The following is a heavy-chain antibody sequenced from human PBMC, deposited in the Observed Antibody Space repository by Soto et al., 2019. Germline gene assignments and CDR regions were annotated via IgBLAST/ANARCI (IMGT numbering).Heavy chain of an antibody. CDR2: INPNSGAT. V-gene: IGHV1-2*04. J-gene: IGHJ4*02. CDR3: ARDPGIAEDGFDY. D-gene: IGHD6-19*01. Sequence: GASVKVSCKASGYTFTGYYMHWVPQAPGQGLEWMGWINPNSGATNYAQKFQGWVTMTRDTSISTAYMELSRLRSDDTAVYFCARDPGIAEDGFDYWGQGTLVTVSS. CDR1: GYTFTGYY.